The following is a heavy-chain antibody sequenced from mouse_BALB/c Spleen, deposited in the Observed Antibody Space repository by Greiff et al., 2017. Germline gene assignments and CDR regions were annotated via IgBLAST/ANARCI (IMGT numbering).Heavy chain of an antibody. D-gene: IGHD1-2*01. CDR1: GYTFTSYW. J-gene: IGHJ2*01. V-gene: IGHV1S81*02. Sequence: QVQLQQPGAELVKPGASVKLSCKASGYTFTSYWMHWVKQRPGQGLEWIGDINPSNGRTNYNEKFKSKATLTVDKSASTAYMQLSSLTSEDSAVYYCARWVYYGYYVDYWGQGTTLTVSS. CDR2: INPSNGRT. CDR3: ARWVYYGYYVDY.